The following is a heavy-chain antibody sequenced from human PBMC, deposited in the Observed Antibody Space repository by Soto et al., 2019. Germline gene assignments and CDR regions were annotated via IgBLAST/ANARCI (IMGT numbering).Heavy chain of an antibody. CDR1: GYSFTSYS. J-gene: IGHJ4*02. Sequence: GESLKISCKTSGYSFTSYSIGWVRQMPGKGLEWMGIIFPGDSDTTYSPSFQGQVTISADKSISTAYLQWSSLKASDTAMHYCATLSLYDISGVVWGQGTQVTVSS. V-gene: IGHV5-51*01. D-gene: IGHD3-22*01. CDR2: IFPGDSDT. CDR3: ATLSLYDISGVV.